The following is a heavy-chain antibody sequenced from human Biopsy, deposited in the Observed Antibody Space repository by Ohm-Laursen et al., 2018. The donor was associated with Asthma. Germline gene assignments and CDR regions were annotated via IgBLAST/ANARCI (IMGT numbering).Heavy chain of an antibody. CDR3: ARRGGVRRYFDY. J-gene: IGHJ4*02. CDR1: GGSFSGYY. Sequence: SETLSLTCTVYGGSFSGYYWSWIRQPPGKGLEWIGYIYYIGSTYYNPSLKSRVAISLDTSKNQFSLKLSSVTAADTAVYFCARRGGVRRYFDYWGQGTLVTASS. D-gene: IGHD3-16*01. V-gene: IGHV4-30-4*08. CDR2: IYYIGST.